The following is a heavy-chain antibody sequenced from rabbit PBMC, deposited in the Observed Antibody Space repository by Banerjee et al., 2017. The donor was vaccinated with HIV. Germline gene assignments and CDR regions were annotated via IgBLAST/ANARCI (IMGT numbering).Heavy chain of an antibody. V-gene: IGHV1S45*01. D-gene: IGHD6-1*01. CDR1: GFSFSSSYY. Sequence: QEQLEESGGDLVKPGASLTLTCTASGFSFSSSYYMCWVRQAPGKGLEWIACIGIGSGSAYYTSWAKGRFTISKTSSTTVTLQMTSLTAADTATYFCASGYYTYGYVGYVYAPYGMDLWGQGTLVTVS. J-gene: IGHJ6*01. CDR3: ASGYYTYGYVGYVYAPYGMDL. CDR2: IGIGSGSA.